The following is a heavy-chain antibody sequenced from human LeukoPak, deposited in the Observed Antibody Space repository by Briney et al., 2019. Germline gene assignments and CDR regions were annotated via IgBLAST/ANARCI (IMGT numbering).Heavy chain of an antibody. CDR1: GFTFDDYG. Sequence: PGRSLRLSCAASGFTFDDYGMTWVRQAPGKGLEWVSGINWNGGSTGYADSVKGRFTISRDNAKNSLFLQMNSLRAEDTAVYYCAREADCSGGSCYRGAFDIWGQGTMVTVSS. J-gene: IGHJ3*02. V-gene: IGHV3-20*04. D-gene: IGHD2-15*01. CDR2: INWNGGST. CDR3: AREADCSGGSCYRGAFDI.